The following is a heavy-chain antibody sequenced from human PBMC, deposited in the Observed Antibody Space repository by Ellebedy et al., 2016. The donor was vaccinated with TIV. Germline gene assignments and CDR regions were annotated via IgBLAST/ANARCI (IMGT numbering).Heavy chain of an antibody. V-gene: IGHV4-59*01. D-gene: IGHD2-15*01. CDR2: IYYSGST. CDR3: ARGVLGYCSGGSCYSNNYYGMDV. J-gene: IGHJ6*02. CDR1: GGSIRSYY. Sequence: SETLSLTCTVSGGSIRSYYWSWIRQPPGKGLEWIGYIYYSGSTNYNPSLKSRVTISVDTSKNQFSLKLSSVTAADTAVYYCARGVLGYCSGGSCYSNNYYGMDVWGQGTTVTVSS.